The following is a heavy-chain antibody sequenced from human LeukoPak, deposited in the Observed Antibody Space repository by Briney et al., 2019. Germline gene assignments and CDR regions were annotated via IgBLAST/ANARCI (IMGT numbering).Heavy chain of an antibody. CDR1: GYTVTSYG. V-gene: IGHV1-18*01. J-gene: IGHJ5*02. D-gene: IGHD2-15*01. Sequence: ASVKVSCKSSGYTVTSYGISWVRQAPGQGLEWMGWISAYNGNTNYAQKLQGRVTMTTDTSTSTVYMELRSLRSDDTAVYYCARDRGWELGYCSGGSCYDENWFDPWGQGTLVTVSS. CDR2: ISAYNGNT. CDR3: ARDRGWELGYCSGGSCYDENWFDP.